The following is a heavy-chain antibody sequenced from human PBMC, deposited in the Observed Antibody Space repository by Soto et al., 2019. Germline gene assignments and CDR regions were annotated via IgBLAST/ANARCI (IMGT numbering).Heavy chain of an antibody. CDR3: ARGVVPAALPSFYFDF. V-gene: IGHV5-51*01. CDR1: GYSFPSYW. Sequence: PGESLKISCKGSGYSFPSYWIGWVRQMPGKGLEWMGIIYPGDSDTRKSPSFQGQVTISADKSISTAYLQWSSLKASDTAMYYCARGVVPAALPSFYFDFWGQGTLVTVSS. CDR2: IYPGDSDT. D-gene: IGHD2-2*01. J-gene: IGHJ4*02.